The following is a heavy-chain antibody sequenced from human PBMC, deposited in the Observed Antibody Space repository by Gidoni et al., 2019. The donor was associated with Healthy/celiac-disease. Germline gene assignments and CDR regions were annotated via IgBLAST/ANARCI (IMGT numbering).Heavy chain of an antibody. Sequence: QVQLVQSGAEVKKPGASVKVSCKASGYTFTGYYMHWVRQAPGQGLEWMGWINPNSGGTNYAQKFQGRVTMTRDTSISTAYMELSRLRSDDTAVYYCAREFGEASIVVVPAAMSYWGQGTLVTVSS. D-gene: IGHD2-2*01. CDR1: GYTFTGYY. J-gene: IGHJ4*02. V-gene: IGHV1-2*02. CDR2: INPNSGGT. CDR3: AREFGEASIVVVPAAMSY.